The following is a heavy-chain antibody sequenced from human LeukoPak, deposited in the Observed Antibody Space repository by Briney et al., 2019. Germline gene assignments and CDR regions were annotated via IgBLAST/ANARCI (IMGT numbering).Heavy chain of an antibody. Sequence: GGSLRLSCAASGSTFSSYAMSWVRQAPGKGLEWVSAISGSGGSTYYADSVKGRFTISRDNSKNTLYLQMNSLRAEGTAVYYCAKGSSSWPRTFDYWGQGTLVTVSS. V-gene: IGHV3-23*01. CDR1: GSTFSSYA. D-gene: IGHD6-13*01. CDR2: ISGSGGST. CDR3: AKGSSSWPRTFDY. J-gene: IGHJ4*02.